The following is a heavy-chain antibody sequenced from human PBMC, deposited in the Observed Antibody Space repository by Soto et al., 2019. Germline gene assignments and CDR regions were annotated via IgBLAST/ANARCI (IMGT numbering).Heavy chain of an antibody. D-gene: IGHD2-15*01. V-gene: IGHV1-46*01. CDR2: INPSGGST. J-gene: IGHJ6*02. CDR1: GYTFTSYY. CDR3: ASTMYCSGGSCYSGRVDYYYGMDV. Sequence: QVQLVQSGAEVKKPGASVKVSCKASGYTFTSYYMHWVRQAPGQGLEWMGIINPSGGSTSYAQKFRGRVTMTRDTSTSTVYMELSSLRSEDTAVYYCASTMYCSGGSCYSGRVDYYYGMDVWGQGTTVTVSS.